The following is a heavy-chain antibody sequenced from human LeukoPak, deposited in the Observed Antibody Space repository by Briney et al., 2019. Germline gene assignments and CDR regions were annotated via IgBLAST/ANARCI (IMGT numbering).Heavy chain of an antibody. CDR2: ISYTGTYI. D-gene: IGHD1-26*01. V-gene: IGHV3-21*04. J-gene: IGHJ4*02. CDR3: VTDRGTYRPIYY. Sequence: GGSLRLSCAASGFTFSSYSMNWVRQAPGKGLEGVSSISYTGTYIYYADSVKGRFTISRDNAQNSLYLQMNSLRAEDTAIYYCVTDRGTYRPIYYWGQGTLVTVSS. CDR1: GFTFSSYS.